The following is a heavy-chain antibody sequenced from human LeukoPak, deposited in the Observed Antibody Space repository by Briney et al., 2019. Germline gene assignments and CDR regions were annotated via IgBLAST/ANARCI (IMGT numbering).Heavy chain of an antibody. J-gene: IGHJ6*03. V-gene: IGHV3-7*01. CDR2: IKQDGSEK. CDR1: GFTFSSYW. D-gene: IGHD4-23*01. Sequence: PGGSLRLSCAASGFTFSSYWMSWVRQAPGKGLEWVANIKQDGSEKYYVDSVKGRFTISRDNAKNSLYLQMNSLRAEDTAVYYCARVMEVTPRYYMDVWGKGTTVTVSS. CDR3: ARVMEVTPRYYMDV.